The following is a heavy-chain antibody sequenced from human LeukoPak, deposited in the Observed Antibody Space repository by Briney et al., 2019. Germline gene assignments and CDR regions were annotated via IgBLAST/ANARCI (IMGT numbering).Heavy chain of an antibody. CDR3: ARDKDYSGYDELDY. CDR1: GYTXXSYG. Sequence: VKVSCKASGYTXXSYGISWVXXAPGQGLEWMGWISAYNGNTNYAQRLQGRVTMTTDTSTSTAYMELKSLRSDDTAVYYCARDKDYSGYDELDYWGQGTLVTVSS. J-gene: IGHJ4*02. D-gene: IGHD5-12*01. V-gene: IGHV1-18*01. CDR2: ISAYNGNT.